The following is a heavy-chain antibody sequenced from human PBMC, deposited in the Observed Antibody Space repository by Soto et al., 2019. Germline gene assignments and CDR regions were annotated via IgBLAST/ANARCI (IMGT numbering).Heavy chain of an antibody. CDR2: ISGSGGST. V-gene: IGHV3-23*01. CDR3: AKGGSGYRFRFDY. Sequence: GSLRLSCAASGXTFSSYSMSWVRQAPGKGLELVSAISGSGGSTYYADSVNGRFTISIYNSKNTLYLQMNSLRAEYTDVYYCAKGGSGYRFRFDYWGQGTLGTVS. CDR1: GXTFSSYS. J-gene: IGHJ4*02. D-gene: IGHD5-18*01.